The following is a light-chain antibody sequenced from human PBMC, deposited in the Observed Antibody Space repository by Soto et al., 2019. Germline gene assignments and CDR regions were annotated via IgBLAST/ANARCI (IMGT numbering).Light chain of an antibody. J-gene: IGKJ1*01. CDR2: GAS. CDR1: QSVSSN. Sequence: EIVMTQSPATLSLSPGERATLSGRASQSVSSNLAWYQQKPGQAPRLLIFGASTRATGIPARFSGSGSGTEFTLTISSLQSEDFAVYYCQQYKNWWTFGQGTKVDIK. CDR3: QQYKNWWT. V-gene: IGKV3-15*01.